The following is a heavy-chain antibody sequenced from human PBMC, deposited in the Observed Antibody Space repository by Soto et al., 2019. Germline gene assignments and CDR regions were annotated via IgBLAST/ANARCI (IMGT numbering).Heavy chain of an antibody. D-gene: IGHD3-10*01. CDR1: GASISSTGVY. Sequence: TLSLTCSVSGASISSTGVYWSWIRQQPGKALEWIGYIHYTGSTSYNPSLKTRLALSLDASKNQFSLSLSSVTSADTAVYYCARDHRRLGDYYGIDVWGQGPTVTVS. J-gene: IGHJ6*02. CDR3: ARDHRRLGDYYGIDV. CDR2: IHYTGST. V-gene: IGHV4-31*03.